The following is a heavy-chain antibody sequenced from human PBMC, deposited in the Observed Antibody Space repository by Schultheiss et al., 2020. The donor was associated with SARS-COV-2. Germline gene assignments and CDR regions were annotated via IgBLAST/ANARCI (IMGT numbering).Heavy chain of an antibody. V-gene: IGHV3-21*01. Sequence: GESLKISCAASGFTFSNAWMSWVRQAPGKGLEWVSSISSSSSYIYYADSVKGRVTISRDNAKNSLCLQMSSLRDEDTAVYYCARVQSHRGYSYGYAYYYGMDVWGQGTTVTVSS. D-gene: IGHD5-18*01. CDR1: GFTFSNAW. J-gene: IGHJ6*02. CDR2: ISSSSSYI. CDR3: ARVQSHRGYSYGYAYYYGMDV.